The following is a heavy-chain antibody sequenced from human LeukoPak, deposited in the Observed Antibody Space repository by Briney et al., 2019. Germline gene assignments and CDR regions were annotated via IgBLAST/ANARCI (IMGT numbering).Heavy chain of an antibody. J-gene: IGHJ1*01. D-gene: IGHD6-6*01. CDR1: GFTISSHG. CDR3: ARSFSAREYFEH. Sequence: GGSLRLSCAASGFTISSHGMHWARQAPGKGLEWVAFLHSNGNNKYYADVVKGRFAIPRDNSKNTLHLQMNSLRPEDTAVYYCARSFSAREYFEHRGQGTLVTVSS. CDR2: LHSNGNNK. V-gene: IGHV3-30*02.